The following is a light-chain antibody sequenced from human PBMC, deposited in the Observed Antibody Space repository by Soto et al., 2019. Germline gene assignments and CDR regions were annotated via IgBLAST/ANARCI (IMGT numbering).Light chain of an antibody. V-gene: IGKV3-11*01. J-gene: IGKJ5*01. CDR3: QQRNNWPIT. CDR1: QSVSSY. CDR2: DAS. Sequence: EIVLTQSPATLSFSPGQTATLSCRASQSVSSYLAWYQQKPGQAPRLLIYDASNRATGIPVRFSGSGSGTDFTLTISGLEPEDFALYYCQQRNNWPITFGQGTRLEI.